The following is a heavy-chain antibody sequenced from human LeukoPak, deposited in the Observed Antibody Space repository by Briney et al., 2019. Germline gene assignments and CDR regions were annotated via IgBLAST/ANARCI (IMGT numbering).Heavy chain of an antibody. CDR3: ARGPYYYGSGPRAVFDP. D-gene: IGHD3-10*01. J-gene: IGHJ5*02. V-gene: IGHV4-34*01. CDR1: GGSFIGYY. CDR2: INHSGST. Sequence: SETLSLTCAVYGGSFIGYYWSWIRQPPRKGRERIGEINHSGSTNYNPSLKSRVTISVDTSKNQFSLKLSSVTAADTAVYYCARGPYYYGSGPRAVFDPWGQGTLVTVSS.